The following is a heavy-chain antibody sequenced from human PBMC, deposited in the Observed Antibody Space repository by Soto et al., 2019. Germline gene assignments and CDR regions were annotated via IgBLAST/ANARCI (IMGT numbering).Heavy chain of an antibody. CDR3: ARDGGYSGYDFTY. CDR1: GGTFSSYA. CDR2: IIPIFGTA. V-gene: IGHV1-69*01. J-gene: IGHJ4*02. D-gene: IGHD5-12*01. Sequence: QVQLVQSGAEVKKPGSSVKVSCKASGGTFSSYAISWVRQAPGQGLEWMGGIIPIFGTANYAQKFQGRVTNNGDESTRTAYMELSSLRSADTAVYYCARDGGYSGYDFTYWGQGTLVTVSS.